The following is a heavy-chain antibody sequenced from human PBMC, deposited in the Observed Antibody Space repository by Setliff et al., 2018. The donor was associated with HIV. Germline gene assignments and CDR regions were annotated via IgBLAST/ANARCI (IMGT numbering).Heavy chain of an antibody. V-gene: IGHV4-31*03. Sequence: SETLSLTCTVSGGSNSSASYYWSWIRQHPGKGLEWIGYIYYSVSTYYNPSLKSRVTISVDTSKKQFSLNRSSVTAADTAVYYCAGADYSDTSGYYSNFDYWGQGTLVTVSS. CDR1: GGSNSSASYY. CDR2: IYYSVST. CDR3: AGADYSDTSGYYSNFDY. J-gene: IGHJ4*02. D-gene: IGHD3-22*01.